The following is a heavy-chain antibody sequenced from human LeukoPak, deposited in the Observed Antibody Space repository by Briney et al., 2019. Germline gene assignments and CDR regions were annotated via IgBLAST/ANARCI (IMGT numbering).Heavy chain of an antibody. CDR1: GGSFSGYY. CDR2: IYTSGST. CDR3: ARDPLYGSGSYQDY. D-gene: IGHD3-10*01. Sequence: SETLSLTCAVYGGSFSGYYWSWIRQPAGKGLEWIGRIYTSGSTNYNPSLKSRVTMSVDTSKNQFSLKLSSVTAADTAVYYCARDPLYGSGSYQDYWGQGTLVTVSS. V-gene: IGHV4-4*07. J-gene: IGHJ4*02.